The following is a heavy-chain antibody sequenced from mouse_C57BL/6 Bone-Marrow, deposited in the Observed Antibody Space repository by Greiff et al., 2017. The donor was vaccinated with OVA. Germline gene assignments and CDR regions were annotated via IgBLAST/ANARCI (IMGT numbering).Heavy chain of an antibody. CDR1: GYSITSGYY. Sequence: VQLQQSGPGLVKPSQSLSLTCSVTGYSITSGYYWNWIRQFPGNKLEWMGYISYDGSNNYNPSLKNRISITRDTSKNQFFLKLNSVTTEDTATYYCASPIYYYGSSYVWFAYWGQGTLVTVSA. CDR2: ISYDGSN. J-gene: IGHJ3*01. CDR3: ASPIYYYGSSYVWFAY. D-gene: IGHD1-1*01. V-gene: IGHV3-6*01.